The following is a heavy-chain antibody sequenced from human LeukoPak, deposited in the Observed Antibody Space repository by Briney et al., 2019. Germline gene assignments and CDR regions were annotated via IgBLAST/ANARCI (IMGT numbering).Heavy chain of an antibody. J-gene: IGHJ4*02. V-gene: IGHV4-39*01. CDR2: LYYSGST. CDR3: ARYYSGSYGFDY. D-gene: IGHD1-26*01. Sequence: PSEALSLTCTVSGGSISSSNNYWGWIRQPPGEGLEWIGYLYYSGSTHYNPSLKSRVTMSVDTSKNQFSLKLSSVTAADTAVYYCARYYSGSYGFDYWGQGTLVTVSS. CDR1: GGSISSSNNY.